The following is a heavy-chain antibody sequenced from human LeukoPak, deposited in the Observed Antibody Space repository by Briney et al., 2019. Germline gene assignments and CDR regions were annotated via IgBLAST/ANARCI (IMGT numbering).Heavy chain of an antibody. V-gene: IGHV1-24*01. Sequence: GASVKVSCKVSGYTLTELSMHWVRQAPGKGLEWMGGFDPEDGETIYAQKFQGRVTMTEDTSTDTAYMELSSLRSEDMAVYYCATGGDITFDWLNYDYWGQGTLVTVSS. D-gene: IGHD3-9*01. J-gene: IGHJ4*02. CDR2: FDPEDGET. CDR3: ATGGDITFDWLNYDY. CDR1: GYTLTELS.